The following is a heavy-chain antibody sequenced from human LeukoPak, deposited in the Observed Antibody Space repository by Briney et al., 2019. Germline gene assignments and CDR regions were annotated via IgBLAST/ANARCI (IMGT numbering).Heavy chain of an antibody. V-gene: IGHV3-7*01. Sequence: PGGSLRLSCAASGFTFSSYWMSWVHQAPGKGLEWVANIKQDGSEKYYVDSVKGRFTISRDNAKNSLYLQMNSLRAEDTAVYYCATTKIWSGYYSSGYYFDYWGQGTLVTVSS. D-gene: IGHD3-3*01. CDR2: IKQDGSEK. CDR3: ATTKIWSGYYSSGYYFDY. J-gene: IGHJ4*02. CDR1: GFTFSSYW.